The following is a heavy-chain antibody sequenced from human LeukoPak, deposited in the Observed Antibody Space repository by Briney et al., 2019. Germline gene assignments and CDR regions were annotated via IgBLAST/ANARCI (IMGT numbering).Heavy chain of an antibody. CDR2: ISGSGRST. D-gene: IGHD6-13*01. V-gene: IGHV3-23*01. CDR3: AKDRSDVADAYLFDS. J-gene: IGHJ4*02. Sequence: PGGSLRLSCAASGFTFSTYSMSWVRQAPGKGLEWLSTISGSGRSTYYADSVKGRFTISRDNSNNTLYLQMTGLSADDTAVFCCAKDRSDVADAYLFDSCGQGTLVTVSS. CDR1: GFTFSTYS.